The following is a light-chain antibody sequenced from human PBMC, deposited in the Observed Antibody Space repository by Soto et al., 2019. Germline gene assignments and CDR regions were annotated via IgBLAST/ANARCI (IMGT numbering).Light chain of an antibody. V-gene: IGLV2-11*01. J-gene: IGLJ1*01. CDR1: SSDVGCYNY. Sequence: QSALTHPRSVSGSPGQSVTISCTGTSSDVGCYNYVSWYQQHPGKAPKLMIYDVSQRPSGVPDRFSGSKSGNTASLTISGLQSEDEADYYCCSYAGSYTYIFGTGTKVTVL. CDR2: DVS. CDR3: CSYAGSYTYI.